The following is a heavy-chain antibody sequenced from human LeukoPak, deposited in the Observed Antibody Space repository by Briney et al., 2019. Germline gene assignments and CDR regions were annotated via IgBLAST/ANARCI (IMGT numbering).Heavy chain of an antibody. Sequence: ASVKVSCKASGYTFTGYNIHWVRQAPGQGLEWMGWINPNSGGTNYAQKFQGRVTITADESTTTAYMELSSLRSEDTAVYYCARDPKMNYYYGMDVWGQGTTVTVSS. CDR3: ARDPKMNYYYGMDV. CDR2: INPNSGGT. V-gene: IGHV1-2*02. CDR1: GYTFTGYN. J-gene: IGHJ6*02.